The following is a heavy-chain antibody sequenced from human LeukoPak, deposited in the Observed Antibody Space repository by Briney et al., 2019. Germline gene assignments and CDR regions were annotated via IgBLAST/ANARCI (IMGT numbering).Heavy chain of an antibody. D-gene: IGHD1-7*01. CDR3: AARGRSDGTTGKYYYYMDV. J-gene: IGHJ6*03. Sequence: ASVKVSCKASGYTFTSYYMHWVRQAPGQGLEWMGIINPSGGSTSYAQKFQERVTITRDMSTSTAYMELSSLRSEDTAVYYCAARGRSDGTTGKYYYYMDVWGKGTTVTVSS. V-gene: IGHV1-46*01. CDR2: INPSGGST. CDR1: GYTFTSYY.